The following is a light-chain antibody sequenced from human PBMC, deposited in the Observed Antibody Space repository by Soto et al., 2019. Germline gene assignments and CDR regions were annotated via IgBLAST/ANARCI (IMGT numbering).Light chain of an antibody. CDR1: QSVATD. V-gene: IGKV3-20*01. CDR2: GAS. CDR3: QQYGGSPIT. Sequence: LVVTTSAVTLSLSPGERATLSCRASQSVATDLAWYRHKPGQAPTLLISGASNRASGIPVRFSGGGSGTDFTLTISRLEPEDFALYYCQQYGGSPITFGGGTRLDIK. J-gene: IGKJ5*01.